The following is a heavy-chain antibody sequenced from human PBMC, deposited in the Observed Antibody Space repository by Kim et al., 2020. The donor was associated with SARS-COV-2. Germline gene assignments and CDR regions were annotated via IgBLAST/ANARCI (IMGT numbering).Heavy chain of an antibody. J-gene: IGHJ6*02. CDR1: GFTFSSYD. CDR2: IGTAGDT. V-gene: IGHV3-13*04. CDR3: ARKGVSIAAAGDDYGMDV. Sequence: GGSLRLSCAASGFTFSSYDMHWVRQATGKGLEWVSAIGTAGDTYYPGSVKGRFTISRENAKNSLYLQMNSLRAGDTAVYYCARKGVSIAAAGDDYGMDVWGQGTTVTVSS. D-gene: IGHD6-13*01.